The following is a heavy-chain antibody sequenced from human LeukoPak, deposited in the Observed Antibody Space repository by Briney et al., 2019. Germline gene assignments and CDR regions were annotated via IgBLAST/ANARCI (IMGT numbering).Heavy chain of an antibody. V-gene: IGHV3-23*01. Sequence: QSGGSLRLSCAASGFTFSSYGMHWVRQAPGKGLEWVSAISGSGGSTYYADSVKGRFTISRDNSKNTLYLQMNSLRAEDTAVYYCATERGQQLVSQHAFDIWGQGTMVTVSS. CDR2: ISGSGGST. CDR3: ATERGQQLVSQHAFDI. J-gene: IGHJ3*02. CDR1: GFTFSSYG. D-gene: IGHD6-13*01.